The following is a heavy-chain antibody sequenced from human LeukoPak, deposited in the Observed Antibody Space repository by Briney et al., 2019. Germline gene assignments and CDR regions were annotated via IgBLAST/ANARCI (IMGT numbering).Heavy chain of an antibody. J-gene: IGHJ5*02. CDR3: ARTENYDSCGYYYPA. Sequence: SETLSLTCTVSGGSISSHYWSWIRQPPGKGLEWIGYIYYSGSTNYNPSLKSRVTISVDTSKNQFSLKLSSVTAADTAVYYCARTENYDSCGYYYPAWGQGTLVTVSS. V-gene: IGHV4-59*11. CDR1: GGSISSHY. CDR2: IYYSGST. D-gene: IGHD3-22*01.